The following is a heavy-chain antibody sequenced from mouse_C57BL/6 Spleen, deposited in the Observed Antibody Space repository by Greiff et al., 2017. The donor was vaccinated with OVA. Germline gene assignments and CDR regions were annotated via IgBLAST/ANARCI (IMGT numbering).Heavy chain of an antibody. CDR3: AREEGITTVRGYFDY. J-gene: IGHJ2*01. Sequence: VKLQQPGAELVKPGASVKLSCKASGYTFTSYWMHWVKQRPGRGLEWIGRIDPNSGGTKYNEKFKSKVTLTVDKPSSTAYMQLSSLTSEDSAVYYCAREEGITTVRGYFDYWGQGTTLTVSS. D-gene: IGHD1-1*01. CDR1: GYTFTSYW. CDR2: IDPNSGGT. V-gene: IGHV1-72*01.